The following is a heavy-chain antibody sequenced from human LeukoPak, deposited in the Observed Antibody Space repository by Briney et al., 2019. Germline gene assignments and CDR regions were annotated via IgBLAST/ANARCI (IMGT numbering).Heavy chain of an antibody. CDR3: ARGVAVAGYFDY. D-gene: IGHD6-19*01. CDR2: IYYSGST. J-gene: IGHJ4*02. Sequence: PSETLSLTCTVSGGSISSYYWSRIRQPPGKGLEWIGYIYYSGSTNYNPSLKSRVTISVDTSKNQFSLKLSSVTAADTAVYYCARGVAVAGYFDYWGQGTLVTVSS. CDR1: GGSISSYY. V-gene: IGHV4-59*01.